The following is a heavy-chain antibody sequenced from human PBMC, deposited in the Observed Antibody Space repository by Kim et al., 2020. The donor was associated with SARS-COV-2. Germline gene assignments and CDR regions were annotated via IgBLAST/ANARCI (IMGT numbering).Heavy chain of an antibody. CDR2: INEDGSVK. Sequence: GGSLRLSCVASGFTFSTYWMSWLRQAPGKGLEWVANINEDGSVKYSVDSVKGRFTISRDNAQNSLYLQMNSLRAEDTAVYARDGSISNGRAFDIWGQGTMVAVSS. V-gene: IGHV3-7*01. CDR3: DGSISNGRAFDI. D-gene: IGHD1-26*01. CDR1: GFTFSTYW. J-gene: IGHJ3*02.